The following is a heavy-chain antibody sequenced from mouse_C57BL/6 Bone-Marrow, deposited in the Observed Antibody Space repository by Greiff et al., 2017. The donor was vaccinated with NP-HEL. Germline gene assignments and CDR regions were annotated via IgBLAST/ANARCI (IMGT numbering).Heavy chain of an antibody. J-gene: IGHJ4*01. CDR3: AGRGRPVRDAMDY. CDR1: GYTFTDYY. V-gene: IGHV1-19*01. CDR2: INPYNGGT. D-gene: IGHD1-2*01. Sequence: VQLQQSGPVLVKPGASVKMSCKASGYTFTDYYMNWVKQSPGKSLEWIGVINPYNGGTSYNQKFKGKATLTVDKSSSTAYMELNSLTSEDSAVYYCAGRGRPVRDAMDYWGQGTSVTVSS.